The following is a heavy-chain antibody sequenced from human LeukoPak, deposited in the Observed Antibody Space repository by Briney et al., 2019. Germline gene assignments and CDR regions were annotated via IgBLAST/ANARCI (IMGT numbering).Heavy chain of an antibody. CDR3: AKTTTGYSSGRYPGWPVDY. J-gene: IGHJ4*02. V-gene: IGHV3-53*01. CDR2: IYSGGST. CDR1: GFTVSSNY. Sequence: GGSLRLSCAASGFTVSSNYMSWVRQAPGKGLEWVSVIYSGGSTYYADSVKGRFTISRDNSKNTVYLQMNSLRAEDTAVYYCAKTTTGYSSGRYPGWPVDYWGQGTLVTVSS. D-gene: IGHD6-19*01.